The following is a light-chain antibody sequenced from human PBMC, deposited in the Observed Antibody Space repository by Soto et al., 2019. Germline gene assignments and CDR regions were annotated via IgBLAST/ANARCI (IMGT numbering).Light chain of an antibody. CDR2: DXX. Sequence: QSVLTQPPSVSAAPGQKVTISCSGSSSNIGNNYVSWYQQLPGTAPKLLIYDXXXXXXXXXXXXXXSKSGTSATLGITGPXXXXXXXXXCGTWDSSLSGVVFGGGTKLTVL. V-gene: IGLV1-51*01. CDR1: SSNIGNNY. J-gene: IGLJ3*02. CDR3: GTWDSSLSGVV.